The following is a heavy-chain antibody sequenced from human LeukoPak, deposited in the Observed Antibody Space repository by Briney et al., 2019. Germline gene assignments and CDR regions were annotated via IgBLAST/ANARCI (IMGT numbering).Heavy chain of an antibody. CDR2: IIPIFGTA. D-gene: IGHD3-22*01. Sequence: ASVKVSCKASGGTFSSYAISWVRQAPGQGLEWIGGIIPIFGTANYAQKFQGRVTITTDGSTSTAYMELGSLRSEDTAVYYCASPDPYYYDSSGYYARPFDYWGQGTLVTVSS. CDR1: GGTFSSYA. V-gene: IGHV1-69*05. CDR3: ASPDPYYYDSSGYYARPFDY. J-gene: IGHJ4*02.